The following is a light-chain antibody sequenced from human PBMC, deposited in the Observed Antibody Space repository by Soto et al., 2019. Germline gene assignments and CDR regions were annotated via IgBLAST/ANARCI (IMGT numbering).Light chain of an antibody. CDR1: NIGSKS. CDR3: QAWDSSSEHYV. CDR2: EDS. V-gene: IGLV3-21*02. Sequence: SYELTQPPSVSVAPGPTASITCGGNNIGSKSVHWYQQKPGQAPVLVVYEDSDRPSGIPERFSGSNSGNTATLTISRVEAGDEADYYCQAWDSSSEHYVFGTGTKVTGL. J-gene: IGLJ1*01.